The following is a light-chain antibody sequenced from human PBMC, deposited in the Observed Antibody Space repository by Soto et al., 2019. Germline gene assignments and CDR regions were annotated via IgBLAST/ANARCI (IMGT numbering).Light chain of an antibody. J-gene: IGKJ1*01. CDR1: QSVSSSF. CDR2: GAS. CDR3: QQYVSSPWA. V-gene: IGKV3-20*01. Sequence: EIVLAQSPGTLSLSPGESATLSCRASQSVSSSFLAWYQQKAGQAPRLLIYGASRRATGIPDRFSGSGSGTDFTLTISRLEPEDFAVYYCQQYVSSPWAFGQGTKV.